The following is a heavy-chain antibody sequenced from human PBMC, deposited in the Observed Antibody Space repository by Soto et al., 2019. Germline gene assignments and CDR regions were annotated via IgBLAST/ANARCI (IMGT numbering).Heavy chain of an antibody. CDR1: GYTFSTYG. Sequence: QGQLVQSGAEVKQPGASVKVSCKASGYTFSTYGIIWVRQAPGQGLEWMGWISGYNGDANYAQKFQGRVTMTIDTSTTTAYLELRRLTYDDTAVYFCAKNGHPPYYYYGMDVWGQGTTVTVSS. CDR3: AKNGHPPYYYYGMDV. CDR2: ISGYNGDA. J-gene: IGHJ6*02. V-gene: IGHV1-18*01. D-gene: IGHD2-8*01.